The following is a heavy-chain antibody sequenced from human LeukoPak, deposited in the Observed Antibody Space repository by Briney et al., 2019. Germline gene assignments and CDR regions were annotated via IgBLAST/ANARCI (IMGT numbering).Heavy chain of an antibody. J-gene: IGHJ4*02. D-gene: IGHD2-21*02. Sequence: PGGSLRLSCAASGLTFSTYAMSWVRQAPGKGLEWVSAISGSGGSTYYADSVKGRFTISRDNSKNTLYLQMNSLRAEDTAVYYCAKDLHIVVVTGSVDYWRQGTLVTVSS. CDR3: AKDLHIVVVTGSVDY. CDR1: GLTFSTYA. V-gene: IGHV3-23*01. CDR2: ISGSGGST.